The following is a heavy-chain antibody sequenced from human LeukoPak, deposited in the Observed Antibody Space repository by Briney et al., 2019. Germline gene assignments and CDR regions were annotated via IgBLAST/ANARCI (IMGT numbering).Heavy chain of an antibody. CDR1: GGTFSSYA. V-gene: IGHV1-69*05. CDR2: IIPIFGTA. D-gene: IGHD3-10*01. J-gene: IGHJ3*02. Sequence: ASVKVSCKASGGTFSSYAISWVRQAPGQGLEWMGGIIPIFGTANYAQKFQGRVTITTDESTSTAYMELSSLRASDTAMYYCAKFHYYYGSGIFDAFDIWGQGTMVTVSS. CDR3: AKFHYYYGSGIFDAFDI.